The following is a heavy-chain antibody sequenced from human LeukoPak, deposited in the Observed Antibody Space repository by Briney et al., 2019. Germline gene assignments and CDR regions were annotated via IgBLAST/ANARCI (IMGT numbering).Heavy chain of an antibody. D-gene: IGHD4-23*01. CDR3: ARWNYGGNSGIDY. J-gene: IGHJ4*02. CDR1: EDTFTSYY. CDR2: INPSGGST. Sequence: ASVKVSCKASEDTFTSYYMHWVRQAPGQGLEWMGIINPSGGSTSYAQKFQGRVTMTRDTSTSTVYMELSSLRSEDTAVYYCARWNYGGNSGIDYWGQGTLVTVSS. V-gene: IGHV1-46*01.